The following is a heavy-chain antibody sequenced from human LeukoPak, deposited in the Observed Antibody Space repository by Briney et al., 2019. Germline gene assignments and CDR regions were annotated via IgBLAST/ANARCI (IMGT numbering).Heavy chain of an antibody. J-gene: IGHJ4*02. CDR3: AKYRREYYDSSGYFLYFDY. Sequence: GGSLRLSCAASGFTFSSYAMSWVRQAPGKGLEWVSAISGSGGSTYYADSVKGRFTISRDNPKNTLYLQMNSLRAGDTAVYYCAKYRREYYDSSGYFLYFDYWGQGTLVTVSS. CDR2: ISGSGGST. D-gene: IGHD3-22*01. V-gene: IGHV3-23*01. CDR1: GFTFSSYA.